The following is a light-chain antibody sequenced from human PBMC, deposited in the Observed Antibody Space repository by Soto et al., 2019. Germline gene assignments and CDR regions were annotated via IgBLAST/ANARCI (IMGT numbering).Light chain of an antibody. CDR2: DAS. V-gene: IGKV3-11*01. J-gene: IGKJ3*01. Sequence: EIVFTQSPATLSLSTGERATLSCRASQSVSSYLAWYQQKPGQAPRLLIYDASNRATGIPARFSGSGSGTDFTLTISSLEPEDFAVYYCQQRSNWPVTFGPGTKVDIK. CDR1: QSVSSY. CDR3: QQRSNWPVT.